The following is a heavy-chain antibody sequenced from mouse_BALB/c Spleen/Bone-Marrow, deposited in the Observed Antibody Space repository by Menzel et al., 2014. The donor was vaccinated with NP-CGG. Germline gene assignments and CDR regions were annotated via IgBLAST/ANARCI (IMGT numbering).Heavy chain of an antibody. CDR1: GFNIKDTY. D-gene: IGHD4-1*01. V-gene: IGHV14-3*02. CDR3: ARWEYYAMDY. CDR2: IDPANGNT. Sequence: VQLQQSGAELVKPGASVKLSCTASGFNIKDTYIHWVKQRPEQGLEWIGGIDPANGNTKYDPKFQGKATITADTSSNTAYLQVSSLTSEDTAVYYCARWEYYAMDYWGQGTAVTVSS. J-gene: IGHJ4*01.